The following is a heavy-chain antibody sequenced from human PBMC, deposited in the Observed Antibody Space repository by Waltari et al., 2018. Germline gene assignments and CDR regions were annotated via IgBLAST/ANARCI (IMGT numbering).Heavy chain of an antibody. CDR2: INHSGST. Sequence: QVQLQQWGAGLLKPSETLSLTCAVYGGSFSVYYWSWIRQPQGKGLEWIGEINHSGSTNYNPSLKSRVTISVDTSKNQFSLKLSSVTAADTAVYYCAGRTDYYDSSGYMTGANWFDPWGQGTLVTVSS. V-gene: IGHV4-34*01. CDR3: AGRTDYYDSSGYMTGANWFDP. D-gene: IGHD3-22*01. J-gene: IGHJ5*02. CDR1: GGSFSVYY.